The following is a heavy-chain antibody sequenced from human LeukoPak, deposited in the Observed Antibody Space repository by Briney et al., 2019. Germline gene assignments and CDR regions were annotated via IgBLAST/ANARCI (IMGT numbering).Heavy chain of an antibody. D-gene: IGHD2-8*02. CDR3: ARFPDVVYATNWFDP. V-gene: IGHV4-34*01. CDR1: GGSFSGYY. Sequence: SETLSLTCAVYGGSFSGYYWSWIRQPPGKGLEWIGEINHSGSTNYNPSLKSRVTISVDTSKNQFSLKLSSVTAGDTAVYYCARFPDVVYATNWFDPWGQGTLVTVSS. J-gene: IGHJ5*02. CDR2: INHSGST.